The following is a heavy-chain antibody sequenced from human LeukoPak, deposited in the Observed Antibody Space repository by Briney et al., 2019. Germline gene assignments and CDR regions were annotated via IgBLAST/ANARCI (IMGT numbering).Heavy chain of an antibody. CDR2: ISSSSSYI. J-gene: IGHJ4*02. V-gene: IGHV3-21*01. Sequence: GGSLRLSCAASGFTFSSYSMNWVRQAPGEGLEWVSSISSSSSYIYYADSVKGRFTISRDNAKNSLYLQMNSLRAEDTAVYYCARDSNGDYVFDYWGQGTLVTVSS. CDR3: ARDSNGDYVFDY. D-gene: IGHD4-17*01. CDR1: GFTFSSYS.